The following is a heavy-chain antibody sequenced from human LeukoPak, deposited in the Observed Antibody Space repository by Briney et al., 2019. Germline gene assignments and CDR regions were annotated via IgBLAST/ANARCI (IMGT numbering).Heavy chain of an antibody. Sequence: PSETLSLTCTVSGGSISSYYWSWIRQPPGKGLEWIGYIYYSGSTNYNPSLKSRVTISVDTSKNQFSLRLSSVTAADTAVYYCATLILTGYYNYWGQGTLVTVSS. CDR1: GGSISSYY. D-gene: IGHD3-9*01. CDR2: IYYSGST. V-gene: IGHV4-59*08. CDR3: ATLILTGYYNY. J-gene: IGHJ4*02.